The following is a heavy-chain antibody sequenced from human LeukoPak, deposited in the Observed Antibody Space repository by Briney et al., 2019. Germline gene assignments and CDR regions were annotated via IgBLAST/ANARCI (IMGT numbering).Heavy chain of an antibody. CDR2: VSYDGRNK. V-gene: IGHV3-30*18. CDR1: GFTFSSYW. Sequence: GGSLRLSCAASGFTFSSYWMNWARQAPGKGLEWVAVVSYDGRNKFYGDFVKGRFTISRDNSKNTVFLQMNSLTTADTALYYCAKEVTTISTFDSWGQGTLVTVSS. CDR3: AKEVTTISTFDS. D-gene: IGHD2-21*02. J-gene: IGHJ4*02.